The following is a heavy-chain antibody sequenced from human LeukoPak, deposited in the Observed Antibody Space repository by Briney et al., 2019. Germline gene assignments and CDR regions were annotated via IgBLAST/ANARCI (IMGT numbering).Heavy chain of an antibody. D-gene: IGHD1-26*01. Sequence: TGGSQRLSCAASGIIVSSYAVSWVRQAPGEGLEWVLSISDRGRSTYYTHSVKGRFTISRDNSKNTVYQQMNSLRAEDTAVYYCAPGASGSYCYGMDVWGQGTTVTVSS. J-gene: IGHJ6*02. CDR1: GIIVSSYA. V-gene: IGHV3-23*01. CDR2: ISDRGRST. CDR3: APGASGSYCYGMDV.